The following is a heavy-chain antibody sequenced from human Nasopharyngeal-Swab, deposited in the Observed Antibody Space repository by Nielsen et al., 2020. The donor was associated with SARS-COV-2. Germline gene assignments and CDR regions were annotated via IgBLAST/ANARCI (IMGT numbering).Heavy chain of an antibody. CDR2: IKQDGSEK. CDR3: ARDLSSVWTSGLGV. J-gene: IGHJ6*02. CDR1: GFTFSSYW. D-gene: IGHD6-19*01. Sequence: GESLKISCAASGFTFSSYWMSWVRQAPGKGLEWVANIKQDGSEKYYVDSVKGRFTISRDNAKNSLYLQMNSLRTEDTAVYYCARDLSSVWTSGLGVWGQGTTVTVSS. V-gene: IGHV3-7*03.